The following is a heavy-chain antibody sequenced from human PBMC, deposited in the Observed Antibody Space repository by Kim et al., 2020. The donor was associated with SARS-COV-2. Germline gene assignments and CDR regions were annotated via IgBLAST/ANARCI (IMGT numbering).Heavy chain of an antibody. J-gene: IGHJ2*01. CDR3: ARGPRIVLHSSSRAQVFDL. V-gene: IGHV4-34*01. CDR2: INHSGST. CDR1: GGSFSGYY. D-gene: IGHD6-13*01. Sequence: SETLSLTCAVYGGSFSGYYWSWIRQPPGKGLEWIGEINHSGSTNYNPSLKSRVTISVDTSKNQFSLKLSSVTAADTAVYYCARGPRIVLHSSSRAQVFDLWGRGTLVTVSS.